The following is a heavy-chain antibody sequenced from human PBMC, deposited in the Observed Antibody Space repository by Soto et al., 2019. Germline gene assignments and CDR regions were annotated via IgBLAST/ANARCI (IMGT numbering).Heavy chain of an antibody. V-gene: IGHV4-4*02. CDR3: ARVFSSGSGWMYYSDF. CDR1: SGSISTGNW. J-gene: IGHJ4*02. CDR2: IYYTGAT. D-gene: IGHD6-25*01. Sequence: QVELQESGPRLVKSSGTLSLTCEVSSGSISTGNWWSWVRLPPGKGLEWIGEIYYTGATNYNPSLKSRVTMTIDKSKDQFSLILTSATAADTAVYYCARVFSSGSGWMYYSDFWGQGILVSVSS.